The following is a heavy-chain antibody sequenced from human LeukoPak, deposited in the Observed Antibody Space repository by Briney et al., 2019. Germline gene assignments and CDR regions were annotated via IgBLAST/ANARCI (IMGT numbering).Heavy chain of an antibody. Sequence: GESLKISCKGSGYTFTSYWINWVRQMPGKGLEWMGIIYPGESETRYSPSFQGQVTISADKSITTVYLQWSSLKASDTAMYYCARLYGDYALDYWGQGTLVAVSS. CDR3: ARLYGDYALDY. CDR1: GYTFTSYW. J-gene: IGHJ4*02. CDR2: IYPGESET. D-gene: IGHD4-17*01. V-gene: IGHV5-51*01.